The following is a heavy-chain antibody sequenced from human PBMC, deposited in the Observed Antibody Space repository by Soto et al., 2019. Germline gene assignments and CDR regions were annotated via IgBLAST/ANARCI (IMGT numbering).Heavy chain of an antibody. Sequence: QLHLVQSGAVVKKPGASVTVSCSASGYPVTAYYMHWVRQAPGRGLEWMGGINPATGAAKYTQTFQGRVPLSRGTSTSTVFMELSGLTSGDTAVFFCARGGGVGVAGSAAFDMWGQGTLVTVSS. CDR1: GYPVTAYY. V-gene: IGHV1-2*02. J-gene: IGHJ3*02. CDR2: INPATGAA. D-gene: IGHD3-3*01. CDR3: ARGGGVGVAGSAAFDM.